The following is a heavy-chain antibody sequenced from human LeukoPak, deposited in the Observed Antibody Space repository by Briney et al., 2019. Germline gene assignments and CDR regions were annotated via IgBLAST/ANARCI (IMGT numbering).Heavy chain of an antibody. CDR3: ANLSPSSSWYRPFDY. CDR1: GFTFRSYG. J-gene: IGHJ4*02. D-gene: IGHD6-13*01. V-gene: IGHV3-30*02. Sequence: GGSLRLSCAASGFTFRSYGMHWVRQAPGKGLEWVAFIRYDGSNKYYADSVKGRFTISRDNSKNTLYLQMNSLRAEDTAVYYCANLSPSSSWYRPFDYWGQGTLVTVSS. CDR2: IRYDGSNK.